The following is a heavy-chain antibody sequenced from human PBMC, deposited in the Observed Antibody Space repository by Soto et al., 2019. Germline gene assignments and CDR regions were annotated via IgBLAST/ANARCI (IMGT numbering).Heavy chain of an antibody. V-gene: IGHV3-48*01. Sequence: EVQLVESGGGLVQPGGSLRLSCAASGFTFSTYSMSWVRQAPGKGLEWVSYISSTSDTIYYADSVKGRFTISRDNAKHSLNLHMNGPSAEDTAVYYCAGDRACSGCLCYRTVGYWGQGTLVTVSS. D-gene: IGHD2-15*01. CDR2: ISSTSDTI. CDR1: GFTFSTYS. J-gene: IGHJ4*02. CDR3: AGDRACSGCLCYRTVGY.